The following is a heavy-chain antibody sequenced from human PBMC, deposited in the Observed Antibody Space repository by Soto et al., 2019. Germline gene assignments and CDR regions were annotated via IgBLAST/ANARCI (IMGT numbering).Heavy chain of an antibody. Sequence: PGGSLRLSCAASGFTFSNAWMNWVRQAPGKGLEWVGRIKSKTDGGTTGYAATAKGRFTISRDDSKNTLYLQMNSLKTEETAVNDCTTQNEPGAGELNYDIFSTVLGTPHDYYYGMNVWGQGTTVTVSS. D-gene: IGHD3-9*01. CDR1: GFTFSNAW. V-gene: IGHV3-15*07. J-gene: IGHJ6*02. CDR2: IKSKTDGGTT. CDR3: TTQNEPGAGELNYDIFSTVLGTPHDYYYGMNV.